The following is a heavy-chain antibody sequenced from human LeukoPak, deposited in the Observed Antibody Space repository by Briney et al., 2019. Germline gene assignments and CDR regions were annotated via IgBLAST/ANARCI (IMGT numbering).Heavy chain of an antibody. D-gene: IGHD6-19*01. V-gene: IGHV3-23*01. CDR3: AKDGQEWLIPGWFDS. CDR1: GFTFSSYA. Sequence: PGGSLRLSCAASGFTFSSYAMSWVRQAPGKGLEWVSAISGSGGSTYYADSVKGRLTISRDNSKNTLYLQMNSLRAEDTAVYYCAKDGQEWLIPGWFDSWGQGTLVTVSS. J-gene: IGHJ5*01. CDR2: ISGSGGST.